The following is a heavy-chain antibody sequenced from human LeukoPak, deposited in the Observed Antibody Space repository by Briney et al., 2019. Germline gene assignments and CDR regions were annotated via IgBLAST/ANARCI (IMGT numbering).Heavy chain of an antibody. CDR3: ARVPRLSGSHYGNYYSGMDV. Sequence: SETLSLICTVSGGSISSYYWSWSRQPPGKGLEWIGYIYYSGSTNYNPSLKSRVTISVDTSKNQFSLKLSSVTAADTAVYYCARVPRLSGSHYGNYYSGMDVWGQGTTVTVSS. J-gene: IGHJ6*02. CDR2: IYYSGST. V-gene: IGHV4-59*01. CDR1: GGSISSYY. D-gene: IGHD1-26*01.